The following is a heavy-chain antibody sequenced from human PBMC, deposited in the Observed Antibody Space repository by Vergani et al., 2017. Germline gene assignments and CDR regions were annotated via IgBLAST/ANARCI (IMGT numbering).Heavy chain of an antibody. D-gene: IGHD2-2*01. CDR2: VSTGTKSQ. Sequence: QLVESGGGWVQPGGSLRLSCVVSGFDFSSYIMDWVRQAPGKGLEWVSFVSTGTKSQSYAESVKGRFTISRDSAKNSLYLQMDSLRAEDTAVYYCAREYSSTSGRAFDFWGQGTKVTVSS. CDR3: AREYSSTSGRAFDF. V-gene: IGHV3-48*01. J-gene: IGHJ3*01. CDR1: GFDFSSYI.